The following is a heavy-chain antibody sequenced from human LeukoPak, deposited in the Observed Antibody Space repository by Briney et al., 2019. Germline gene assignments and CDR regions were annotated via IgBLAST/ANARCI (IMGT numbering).Heavy chain of an antibody. D-gene: IGHD5-24*01. CDR2: INDRVKT. V-gene: IGHV3-33*03. CDR3: AGAPETGH. CDR1: GFTFSSYG. J-gene: IGHJ1*01. Sequence: GRSLRLSCAASGFTFSSYGMHWVRQAPGRGLESVAVINDRVKTYYADSVRGRFTISRDNSKNMLFLQMRSLRAEDTAVYYCAGAPETGHWGQGILVTVSS.